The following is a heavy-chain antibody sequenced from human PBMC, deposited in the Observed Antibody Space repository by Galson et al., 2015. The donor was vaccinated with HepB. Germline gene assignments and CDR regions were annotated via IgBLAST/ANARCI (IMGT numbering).Heavy chain of an antibody. CDR3: ARQKGTKIPFDY. D-gene: IGHD2-8*01. Sequence: SETLSLTCTVSGGSISSSSYYWGWIRQPPGKGLEWIGIIYYSGSTYYNPSLKSRVTISVDTSKNQFSLNLNSMTAADTAVYYCARQKGTKIPFDYWGQGALVTVSS. J-gene: IGHJ4*02. CDR1: GGSISSSSYY. CDR2: IYYSGST. V-gene: IGHV4-39*01.